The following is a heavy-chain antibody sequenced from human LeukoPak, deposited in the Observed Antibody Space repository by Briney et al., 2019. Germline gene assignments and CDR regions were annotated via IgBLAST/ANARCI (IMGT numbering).Heavy chain of an antibody. CDR1: GFTFSNYA. CDR3: ARGRYYYDLSDDY. Sequence: GGSLRLSCAASGFTFSNYAMYWVRQAPGKGLEWVALISNDGSNKYYAVSVKGRFTISRDHSKNTLYLQVNSLRAEDTAVYYCARGRYYYDLSDDYWGQGTLVTVSS. V-gene: IGHV3-30-3*01. J-gene: IGHJ4*02. CDR2: ISNDGSNK. D-gene: IGHD3-22*01.